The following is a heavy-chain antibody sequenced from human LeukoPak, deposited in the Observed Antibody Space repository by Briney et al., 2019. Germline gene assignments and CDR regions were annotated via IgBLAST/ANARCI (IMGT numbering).Heavy chain of an antibody. CDR1: GFTFSSYW. D-gene: IGHD1-7*01. CDR3: AREDGITGTTFYFDY. Sequence: GGSLRLSCAASGFTFSSYWMSWVRQAPGKGLEWVANIKQDGSEKYYVDSVKGRFSISRDNAKNSLYLQMNSLRAEDTAVYYCAREDGITGTTFYFDYWGQGTLVTVSS. CDR2: IKQDGSEK. V-gene: IGHV3-7*01. J-gene: IGHJ4*02.